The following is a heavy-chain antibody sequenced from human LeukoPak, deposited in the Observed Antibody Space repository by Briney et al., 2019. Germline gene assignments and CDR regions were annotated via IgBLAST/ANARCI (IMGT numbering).Heavy chain of an antibody. V-gene: IGHV4-4*02. Sequence: PSETLSLTCAVSGRSISSSNWWRWVRQPPGKGLGWIGEIYHSGSTNHNPSLKSRVTISVDTSKIQFSLKLSSVTAADTAVYYCATRTVTAFDYWGQGTLVTVSS. CDR2: IYHSGST. J-gene: IGHJ4*02. D-gene: IGHD4-17*01. CDR1: GRSISSSNW. CDR3: ATRTVTAFDY.